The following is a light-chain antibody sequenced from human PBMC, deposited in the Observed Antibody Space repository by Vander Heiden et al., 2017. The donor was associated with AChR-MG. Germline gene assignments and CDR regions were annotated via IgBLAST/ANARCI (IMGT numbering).Light chain of an antibody. Sequence: EIVITQSPATLSVSSGERATLSCRASQSVSSNLAWYQQKPGQAPRLLIYCASTRATGIPARFSGSGSGTEFTLTISSLQSEDFAVYYCQQYNNWPPWTFGQGTKVEIK. CDR1: QSVSSN. V-gene: IGKV3-15*01. CDR3: QQYNNWPPWT. J-gene: IGKJ1*01. CDR2: CAS.